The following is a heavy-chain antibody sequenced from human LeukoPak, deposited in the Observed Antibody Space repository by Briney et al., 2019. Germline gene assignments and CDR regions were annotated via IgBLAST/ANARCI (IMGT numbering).Heavy chain of an antibody. CDR3: AREGSYYYGSGSYDY. V-gene: IGHV4-61*02. Sequence: SETLPLTCTVSGGSISSGSYYWSWIRQPAGKGLEWIGRIYTSGSTNYNPSLKSRVTISVDTSKNQFSLKLSSVTAADTAVYYCAREGSYYYGSGSYDYWGQGTLVTVSS. J-gene: IGHJ4*02. CDR1: GGSISSGSYY. CDR2: IYTSGST. D-gene: IGHD3-10*01.